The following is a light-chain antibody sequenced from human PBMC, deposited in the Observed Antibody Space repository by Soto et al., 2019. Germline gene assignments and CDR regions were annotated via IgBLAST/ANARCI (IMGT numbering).Light chain of an antibody. Sequence: EIVLTQSPATLSLSPGERATLSCRASQSVTTNLAWYQQKVGQAPRLLIYDASNRAAGIPVRFSGSGSGTDFTLSISSLEPEDFAVYYRQERSNWPLSITFGQGTRLEIK. CDR1: QSVTTN. J-gene: IGKJ5*01. CDR2: DAS. V-gene: IGKV3-11*01. CDR3: QERSNWPLSIT.